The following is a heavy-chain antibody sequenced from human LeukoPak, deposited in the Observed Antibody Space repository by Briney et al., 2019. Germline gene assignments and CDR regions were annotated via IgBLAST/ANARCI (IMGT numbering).Heavy chain of an antibody. D-gene: IGHD1-1*01. CDR1: GFTFSSYS. CDR2: ISSSSSYI. CDR3: ARDPWNDEDAFDI. V-gene: IGHV3-21*01. J-gene: IGHJ3*02. Sequence: GGSLRLSCAASGFTFSSYSMNWVRQAPGKGLEWVSSISSSSSYIYYADSVKGRFTISRDNAKNSLYLQMNSLRAEDTAVYYCARDPWNDEDAFDIWGQGTMVTVSS.